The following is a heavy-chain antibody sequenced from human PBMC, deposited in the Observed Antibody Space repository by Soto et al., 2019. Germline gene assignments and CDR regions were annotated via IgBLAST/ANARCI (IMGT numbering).Heavy chain of an antibody. J-gene: IGHJ5*02. Sequence: SETLSLTCTVSGGSISSGGYYWSWIRQHPGKGVEWIGYIYHSGSTYYNPSPKSRVTISVDTSKNQFSLKLSSVTAADTAVYYCARSGYSSAGFGVWFDPWGQGTLVTVSS. V-gene: IGHV4-31*03. CDR1: GGSISSGGYY. CDR2: IYHSGST. CDR3: ARSGYSSAGFGVWFDP. D-gene: IGHD6-25*01.